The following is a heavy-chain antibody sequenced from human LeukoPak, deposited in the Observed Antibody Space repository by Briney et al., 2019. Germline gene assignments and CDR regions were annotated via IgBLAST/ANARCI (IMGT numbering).Heavy chain of an antibody. Sequence: ASVKVSCKASGYTFTSYDINWVRQATGQGLEWMGWMNPNSGNTGYAQKFQGRVTMTRNTSISTAYMELSSLRSEDTAVYYCARGSGSPMLSFFDHYGSGSYYNFDYWGQGTLVTVSS. V-gene: IGHV1-8*01. D-gene: IGHD3-10*01. J-gene: IGHJ4*02. CDR3: ARGSGSPMLSFFDHYGSGSYYNFDY. CDR1: GYTFTSYD. CDR2: MNPNSGNT.